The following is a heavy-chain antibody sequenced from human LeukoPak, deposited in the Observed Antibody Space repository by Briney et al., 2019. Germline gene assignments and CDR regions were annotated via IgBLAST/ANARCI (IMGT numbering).Heavy chain of an antibody. Sequence: GGSLRLSCAASGFTFSSYAMSWVRQAPGKGLEWVSAISGSGGSTYYADSVKGRFTISRDNSKNTLYLRMNSLRAEDTAVYYCAKDRSSAYYDFWSGYPYFDYWGQGTLVTVSS. V-gene: IGHV3-23*01. J-gene: IGHJ4*02. D-gene: IGHD3-3*01. CDR1: GFTFSSYA. CDR3: AKDRSSAYYDFWSGYPYFDY. CDR2: ISGSGGST.